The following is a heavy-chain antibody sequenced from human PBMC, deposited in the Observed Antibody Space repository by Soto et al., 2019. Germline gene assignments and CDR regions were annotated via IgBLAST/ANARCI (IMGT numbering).Heavy chain of an antibody. CDR2: ISSSGYI. CDR3: AKWGMSWCSSTSCYYYGMDV. Sequence: GGSLRLSCAASGFNFNSYTINWVRQAPGKRLEWLSSISSSGYIFSTDSVRGRFTISRDNATNSVYLQMNSLRAEDTAVYYCAKWGMSWCSSTSCYYYGMDVWGQGTTVTVSS. V-gene: IGHV3-21*01. J-gene: IGHJ6*02. CDR1: GFNFNSYT. D-gene: IGHD2-2*01.